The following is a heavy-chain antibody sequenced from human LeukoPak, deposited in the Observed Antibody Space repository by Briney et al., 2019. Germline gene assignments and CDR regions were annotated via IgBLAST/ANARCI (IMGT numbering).Heavy chain of an antibody. CDR1: GFTFSDYA. CDR2: INYSGDST. V-gene: IGHV3-23*01. Sequence: QPGGSLRLSCAASGFTFSDYAMNWVRQAPGKGLEWVSTINYSGDSTYYADSVKGRFTISRDNAKNTLYLQMNSLRAEDTAVYLCAKDATMIVVIGYFDYWGQGTLVTVSS. D-gene: IGHD3-22*01. CDR3: AKDATMIVVIGYFDY. J-gene: IGHJ4*02.